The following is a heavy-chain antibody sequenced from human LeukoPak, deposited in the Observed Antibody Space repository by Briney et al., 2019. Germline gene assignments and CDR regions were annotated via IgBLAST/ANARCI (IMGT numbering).Heavy chain of an antibody. CDR3: ARDHCSSTSCYENAFDI. CDR2: INPNSGGT. D-gene: IGHD2-2*01. CDR1: GYTFTGYY. J-gene: IGHJ3*02. Sequence: ASVKVSCKASGYTFTGYYMHWVRQATGQGLEWMGWINPNSGGTNYAQKFQGRVTMTRDTSISTAYMELSRLRSDDTAVYYCARDHCSSTSCYENAFDIWGQGTMVTVSS. V-gene: IGHV1-2*02.